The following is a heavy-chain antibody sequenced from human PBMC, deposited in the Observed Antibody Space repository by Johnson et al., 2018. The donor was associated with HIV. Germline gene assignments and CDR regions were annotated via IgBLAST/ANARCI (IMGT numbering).Heavy chain of an antibody. D-gene: IGHD5-18*01. V-gene: IGHV3-30-3*01. CDR3: AKGEAQEGWIQLQAYAFEF. CDR2: ISDDGTNT. CDR1: EFSFSTYA. Sequence: QVQLVESGGGLVKPGGSLRLSCAASEFSFSTYAMRWVRQAPGKGLEGVAVISDDGTNTDYADSVKGRFTISRDISKNTLYLQIDSLRPEDSGVYYCAKGEAQEGWIQLQAYAFEFWGQGTMVTVSS. J-gene: IGHJ3*01.